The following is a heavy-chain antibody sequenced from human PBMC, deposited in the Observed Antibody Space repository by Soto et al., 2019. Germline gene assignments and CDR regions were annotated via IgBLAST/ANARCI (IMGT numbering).Heavy chain of an antibody. CDR3: VRGGYNYGGGQ. J-gene: IGHJ4*02. D-gene: IGHD5-18*01. Sequence: GGSLRLSCAGSGFTFSTSRMHWVRQAPGKGLEWVANIKQDGSDINYVDSAKGRFTISTDIAKNSLYLQMNSLRAEDTAVYYCVRGGYNYGGGQWGQGTLVTVSS. CDR1: GFTFSTSR. CDR2: IKQDGSDI. V-gene: IGHV3-7*05.